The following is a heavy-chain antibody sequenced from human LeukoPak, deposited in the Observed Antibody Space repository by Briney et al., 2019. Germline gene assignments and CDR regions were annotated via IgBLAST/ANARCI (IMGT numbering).Heavy chain of an antibody. V-gene: IGHV1-2*02. CDR1: GYTFTRYY. CDR3: ARGGPAARRLNYYYMDV. Sequence: ASVKVSCKASGYTFTRYYMHWVRQPPGQGLEWMGWINPNSGGTNYAQKFQGRVTMTRDTSISTAYMELSRLRSDDTAVYYCARGGPAARRLNYYYMDVWGKGTTVTVSS. D-gene: IGHD2-2*01. CDR2: INPNSGGT. J-gene: IGHJ6*03.